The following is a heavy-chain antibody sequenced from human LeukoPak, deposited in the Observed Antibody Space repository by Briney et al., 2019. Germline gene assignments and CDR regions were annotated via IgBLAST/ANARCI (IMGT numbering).Heavy chain of an antibody. Sequence: GGSLRLSCAASGFTFSDYYMSWIRQAPGKGLEWVSYISSSGSTIYYADSVKGRFTISRDNSKNTLYLQMNSLRAEDTAVYYCARDPSKQQPLLLYYFDYWGQGTLVTVSS. J-gene: IGHJ4*02. CDR3: ARDPSKQQPLLLYYFDY. CDR2: ISSSGSTI. D-gene: IGHD6-13*01. CDR1: GFTFSDYY. V-gene: IGHV3-11*04.